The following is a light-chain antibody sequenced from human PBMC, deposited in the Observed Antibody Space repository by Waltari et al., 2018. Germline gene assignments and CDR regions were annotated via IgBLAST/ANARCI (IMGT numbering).Light chain of an antibody. CDR1: SSNVGSNT. CDR3: AAWDDSLNGWV. V-gene: IGLV1-44*01. CDR2: SNH. J-gene: IGLJ3*02. Sequence: QSVLTQPPSASGTPGQRVTISCSGSSSNVGSNTVNWYPQLPGTAPKLLIYSNHQRPSGVPVRFSGSKSGTSASLAISGLQSEDEADYYCAAWDDSLNGWVFGGGTKLTVL.